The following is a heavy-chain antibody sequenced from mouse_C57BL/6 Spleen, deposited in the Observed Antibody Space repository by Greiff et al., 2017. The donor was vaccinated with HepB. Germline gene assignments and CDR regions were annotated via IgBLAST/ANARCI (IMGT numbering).Heavy chain of an antibody. D-gene: IGHD1-1*01. V-gene: IGHV3-1*01. CDR1: GYSITSGYD. Sequence: EVKLEESGPGMVKPSQSLSLTCTVTGYSITSGYDWHWIRHFPGNKLEWMGYISYSGSTNYNPSLKSRISITHDTSKNHFFLKLNSVTTEDTATYYCARERDYYGSSPRYFDVWGTGTTVTVSS. J-gene: IGHJ1*03. CDR2: ISYSGST. CDR3: ARERDYYGSSPRYFDV.